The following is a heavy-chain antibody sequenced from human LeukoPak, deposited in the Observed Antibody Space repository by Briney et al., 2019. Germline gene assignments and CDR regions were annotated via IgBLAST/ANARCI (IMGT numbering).Heavy chain of an antibody. CDR2: IYYSGST. CDR1: GGSISSYY. V-gene: IGHV4-59*01. D-gene: IGHD1-14*01. J-gene: IGHJ4*02. Sequence: SETLSLTCTVSGGSISSYYWSWIRQPPGKGLEWIGYIYYSGSTNYNPSLKSRVTISVDTSKNQFSLKLSSVTAADTAVYYCAGVTGAAQNWGQGTLVTVSS. CDR3: AGVTGAAQN.